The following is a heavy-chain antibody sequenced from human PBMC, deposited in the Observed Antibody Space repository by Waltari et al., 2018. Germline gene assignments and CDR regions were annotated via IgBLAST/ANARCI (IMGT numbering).Heavy chain of an antibody. J-gene: IGHJ4*02. CDR2: MIPILGIA. D-gene: IGHD2-15*01. CDR1: GGTFSSYA. V-gene: IGHV1-69*10. CDR3: ARFGVVVAATHRHFDY. Sequence: QVQLVQSGAEVKKPGSSVKVSCKASGGTFSSYAISWVRQAPGQGLEWMGWMIPILGIANYAQKFQGRVTITADKSTSTAYMELSSLRSEDTAVYYCARFGVVVAATHRHFDYWGQGTLVTVSS.